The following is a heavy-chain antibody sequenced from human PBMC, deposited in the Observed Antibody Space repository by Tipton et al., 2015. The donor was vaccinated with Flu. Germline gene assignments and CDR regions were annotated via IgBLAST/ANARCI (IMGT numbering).Heavy chain of an antibody. V-gene: IGHV1-46*01. J-gene: IGHJ4*02. Sequence: QLVQSGPEVKKPGASVKVSCKASGYTFTGHYMHWVRQAPGQGPEWMGVINPSGGSTTYAQKFQGRVTMTRDKSTRTFYMELSSLRFDDTALYYCARDLTFDFWGQGTLVTVSS. CDR3: ARDLTFDF. D-gene: IGHD1-20*01. CDR1: GYTFTGHY. CDR2: INPSGGST.